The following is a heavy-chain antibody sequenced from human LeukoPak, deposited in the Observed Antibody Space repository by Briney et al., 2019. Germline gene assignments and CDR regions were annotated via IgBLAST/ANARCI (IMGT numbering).Heavy chain of an antibody. CDR1: GFTFSSYG. Sequence: GGSLRLSFAASGFTFSSYGMHWVRQAPGKGLEWVAFIRYDGSNKYYAGSVKGRFTISRDNSKNTLYLQMNSLRAEDTAVYYCAKDQWVVVVAAPGTFDIWGQGTMVTVSS. D-gene: IGHD2-15*01. V-gene: IGHV3-30*02. CDR3: AKDQWVVVVAAPGTFDI. J-gene: IGHJ3*02. CDR2: IRYDGSNK.